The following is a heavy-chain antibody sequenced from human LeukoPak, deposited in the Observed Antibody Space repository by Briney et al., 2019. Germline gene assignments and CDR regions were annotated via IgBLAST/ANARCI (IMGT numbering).Heavy chain of an antibody. V-gene: IGHV3-30*02. CDR3: AKAGLGISYYFDY. CDR1: GFTFSSYG. D-gene: IGHD7-27*01. Sequence: PGGSLRLSCAASGFTFSSYGMHWVRQAPGKGLEWVAFIRYDGSNKYYADSVKGRFTISRDNSKNTLYLQMNSLRAEDTAVYYCAKAGLGISYYFDYWGQGTLVTVSS. CDR2: IRYDGSNK. J-gene: IGHJ4*02.